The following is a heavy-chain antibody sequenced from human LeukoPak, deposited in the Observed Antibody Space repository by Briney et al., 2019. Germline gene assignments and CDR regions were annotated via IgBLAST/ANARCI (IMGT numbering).Heavy chain of an antibody. V-gene: IGHV3-48*01. CDR3: ARATTTGTVDY. CDR1: GFIFSSYS. J-gene: IGHJ4*02. D-gene: IGHD1-1*01. CDR2: ISSSSSSI. Sequence: GGSLRLSCAASGFIFSSYSMNWVRQAPGKGLEWVSYISSSSSSIYYADAVKGRFTISRDNAKNSLYLQMNSLRADDTAVYFCARATTTGTVDYWGQGTLVTVSS.